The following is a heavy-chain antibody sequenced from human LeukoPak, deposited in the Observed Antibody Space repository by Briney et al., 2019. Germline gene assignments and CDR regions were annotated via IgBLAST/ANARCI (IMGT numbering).Heavy chain of an antibody. CDR1: GFTFSSYG. Sequence: GRSQRLSCAASGFTFSSYGMHWVRQAPGKGLEWVAVIWFDGTNKFYADSVKGRFTISRDNSKNTLYLQLSSLGAEDTAVYYCARGVQGSGSSYPGILDSWGQGTLITVSS. CDR3: ARGVQGSGSSYPGILDS. CDR2: IWFDGTNK. D-gene: IGHD3-10*01. V-gene: IGHV3-33*01. J-gene: IGHJ4*02.